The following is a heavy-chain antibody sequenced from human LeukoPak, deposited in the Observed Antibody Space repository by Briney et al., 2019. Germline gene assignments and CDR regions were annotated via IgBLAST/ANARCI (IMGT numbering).Heavy chain of an antibody. D-gene: IGHD5-24*01. J-gene: IGHJ5*02. V-gene: IGHV1-69*05. Sequence: SVKVSCKASGGTFSSYAISWVRQAPGQGLEWMGGIIPIFGTANYAQKFQGRVTITTDESTSTAYMELSSLRSEDTAVYYCARGAREMATITYWFDPWGQGTLVTVSS. CDR2: IIPIFGTA. CDR1: GGTFSSYA. CDR3: ARGAREMATITYWFDP.